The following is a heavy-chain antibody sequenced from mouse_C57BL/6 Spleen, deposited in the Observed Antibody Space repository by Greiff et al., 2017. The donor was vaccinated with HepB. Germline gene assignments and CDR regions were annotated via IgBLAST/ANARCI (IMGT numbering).Heavy chain of an antibody. Sequence: QVQLQQSGAELVKPGASVKLSCKASGYTFTSYWMHWVKQRPGQGLEWIGMIHPNSGSTNYNEKFKSKATLTVDKSSSTAYMQLSSLTSEDSAVYYCARTIYYGNYPAWFAYWGQGTLVTVSA. V-gene: IGHV1-64*01. J-gene: IGHJ3*01. D-gene: IGHD2-1*01. CDR1: GYTFTSYW. CDR2: IHPNSGST. CDR3: ARTIYYGNYPAWFAY.